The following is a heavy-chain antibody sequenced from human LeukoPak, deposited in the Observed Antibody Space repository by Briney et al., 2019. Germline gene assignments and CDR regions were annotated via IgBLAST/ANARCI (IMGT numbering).Heavy chain of an antibody. CDR3: ARIARYGAARLGIDY. Sequence: PSETLSLTCAVYGGSFSGYYWSWIRQPPGKGLEWIGEINHSGSTNYNPSLKSRVTISVDTSKNQFSLKLSSVTAADTAVYYCARIARYGAARLGIDYWGQGTLVTVSS. V-gene: IGHV4-34*01. CDR1: GGSFSGYY. J-gene: IGHJ4*02. D-gene: IGHD6-6*01. CDR2: INHSGST.